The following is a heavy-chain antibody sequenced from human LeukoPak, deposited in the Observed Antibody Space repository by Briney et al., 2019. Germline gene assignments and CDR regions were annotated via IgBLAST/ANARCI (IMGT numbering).Heavy chain of an antibody. Sequence: SVKVSCKASGGTFSSYAISWVRQAPGQGLEWMGGIIPIFGTANYAQKFQGRVTITTDESTSTAYMELSSLRSEDTAVYYCAGGIAAAGTLDYWGQGTLVTVSS. CDR1: GGTFSSYA. V-gene: IGHV1-69*05. CDR3: AGGIAAAGTLDY. D-gene: IGHD6-13*01. J-gene: IGHJ4*02. CDR2: IIPIFGTA.